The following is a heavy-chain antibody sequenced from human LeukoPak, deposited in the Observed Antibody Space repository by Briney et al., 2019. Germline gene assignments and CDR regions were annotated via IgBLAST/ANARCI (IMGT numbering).Heavy chain of an antibody. CDR3: ARGGYCSGGSCSPYYFDY. D-gene: IGHD2-15*01. CDR2: SIPSFGTA. V-gene: IGHV1-69*05. Sequence: SVKVSCKASGGTFSSYAISWVRQAPGQGLEGMGRSIPSFGTANYAQKFQGRVTITTDESTSTAYMELSSLRSEDTAVYYCARGGYCSGGSCSPYYFDYWGQGTLVTVSS. J-gene: IGHJ4*02. CDR1: GGTFSSYA.